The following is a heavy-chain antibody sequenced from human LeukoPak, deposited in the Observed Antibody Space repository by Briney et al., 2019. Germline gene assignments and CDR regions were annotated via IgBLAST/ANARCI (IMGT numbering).Heavy chain of an antibody. V-gene: IGHV3-7*01. CDR1: GFTLSSNW. J-gene: IGHJ4*02. CDR2: IKQDGSDK. D-gene: IGHD6-13*01. CDR3: ARDSYSRNWSGLFDH. Sequence: GGSLRLSCTASGFTLSSNWMSWVRQAPGKGLEWVATIKQDGSDKYYVDSVKGRFTISRDNAKNSLSLQMDSLRTEDTAVYYCARDSYSRNWSGLFDHWGRGTLVTVSS.